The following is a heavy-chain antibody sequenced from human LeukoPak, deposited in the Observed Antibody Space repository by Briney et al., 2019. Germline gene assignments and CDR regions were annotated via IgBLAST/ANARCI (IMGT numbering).Heavy chain of an antibody. CDR1: GGSISSGSYY. Sequence: PSQTLSLTCTVSGGSISSGSYYWSWIRQPAGKGLEWIGGIYTSGSTNYNPSLKSRVTISVDTSKNQFSLKLSSVTAADTAVYYCARDRPYYDILTGYWSYFDYWGQGTLVTVSS. D-gene: IGHD3-9*01. J-gene: IGHJ4*02. CDR2: IYTSGST. V-gene: IGHV4-61*02. CDR3: ARDRPYYDILTGYWSYFDY.